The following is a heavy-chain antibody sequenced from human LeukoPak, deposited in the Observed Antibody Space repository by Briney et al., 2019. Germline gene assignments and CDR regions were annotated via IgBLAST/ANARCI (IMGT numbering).Heavy chain of an antibody. Sequence: SETLSLTCAVYGGSFSGYYWSWIRQPPGKGLEWIGEINHSGSTNYNPSLKSRVTISVDTSKNQFSLKLSSVTAADTAVYYCARDKRYFDYFYDYWGQGTLVTVSS. V-gene: IGHV4-34*01. CDR3: ARDKRYFDYFYDY. CDR2: INHSGST. J-gene: IGHJ4*02. CDR1: GGSFSGYY. D-gene: IGHD3-9*01.